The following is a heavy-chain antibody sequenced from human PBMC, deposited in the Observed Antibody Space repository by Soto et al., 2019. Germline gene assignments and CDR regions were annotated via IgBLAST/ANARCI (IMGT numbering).Heavy chain of an antibody. V-gene: IGHV2-5*02. CDR2: TYWDDDK. CDR3: ARFSTAGSYNWFDP. CDR1: GFSLSTSGVG. J-gene: IGHJ5*02. Sequence: SGPTLVNPTQTLTLTCTFSGFSLSTSGVGVGWIRQPPGKALEWLALTYWDDDKRYSPSLKSRLTITKDTSKNQVVLTMTNMDPVDTATYYCARFSTAGSYNWFDPWGQGTLVTVSS. D-gene: IGHD6-13*01.